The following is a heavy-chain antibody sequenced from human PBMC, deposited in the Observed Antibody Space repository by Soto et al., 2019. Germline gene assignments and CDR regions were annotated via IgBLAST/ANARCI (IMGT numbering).Heavy chain of an antibody. CDR3: ASPRSGYRFMTVFDD. D-gene: IGHD5-18*01. Sequence: EVQLLESGGGLVQPGGSLRLSCAASGFTFSSYAMSWVRQAPGKGLEWVSCIRGSGGRTDYADSEKGRFTISRDNSKNTLYLQMNSLRAEDTAVYSCASPRSGYRFMTVFDDWGQGTLVTVSS. CDR2: IRGSGGRT. V-gene: IGHV3-23*01. CDR1: GFTFSSYA. J-gene: IGHJ4*02.